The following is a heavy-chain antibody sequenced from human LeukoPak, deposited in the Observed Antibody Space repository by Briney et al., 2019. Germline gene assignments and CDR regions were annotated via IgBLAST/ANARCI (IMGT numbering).Heavy chain of an antibody. Sequence: ASVKVSCKASGYTFTSYGISWVRQAPGQGLEWMGWISTYNGDTNYAQKLQGRVNMTTDTSTSTAYMELRSLRSDDTAVYYCAREGLGVLTLDYWGQGTLVTVSS. CDR2: ISTYNGDT. V-gene: IGHV1-18*01. J-gene: IGHJ4*02. D-gene: IGHD3-16*01. CDR1: GYTFTSYG. CDR3: AREGLGVLTLDY.